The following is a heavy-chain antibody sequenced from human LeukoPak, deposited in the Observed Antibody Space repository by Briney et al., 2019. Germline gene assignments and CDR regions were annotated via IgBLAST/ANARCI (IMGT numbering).Heavy chain of an antibody. D-gene: IGHD4-17*01. V-gene: IGHV4-30-4*01. CDR2: IYYSGST. J-gene: IGHJ4*02. CDR1: GGSISSGNYY. Sequence: PSETLSLTCTVSGGSISSGNYYRSWIRQPPGKGLEWIGYIYYSGSTYYNPSLKSRVTISVDTSKNQFSLKLSSVTAADTAVYYCARVRGDYIDYWGQGTLVTVSS. CDR3: ARVRGDYIDY.